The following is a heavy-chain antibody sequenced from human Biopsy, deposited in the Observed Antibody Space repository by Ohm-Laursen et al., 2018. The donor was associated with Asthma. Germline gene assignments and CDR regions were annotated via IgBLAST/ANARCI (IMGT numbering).Heavy chain of an antibody. CDR1: GFTFRSYG. J-gene: IGHJ4*02. Sequence: SLRLSCTASGFTFRSYGMHWVRQAPGKGLEWVAIIWYDGSNKYHADSVKGRFTISRDNSKNTLYLQMNSLKTEDTAVYYCTTGIDYWGQGTLVTVSS. CDR2: IWYDGSNK. CDR3: TTGIDY. V-gene: IGHV3-33*01.